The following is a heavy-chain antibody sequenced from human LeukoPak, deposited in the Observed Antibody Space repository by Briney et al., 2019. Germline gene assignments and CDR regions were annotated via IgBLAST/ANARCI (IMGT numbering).Heavy chain of an antibody. CDR1: GGSFSGYY. CDR3: ARGRFVFVWGSYRYTDPLDY. CDR2: INHSGST. J-gene: IGHJ4*02. Sequence: SETLSLTCAVYGGSFSGYYWSWIRQPPGKGLEWIGEINHSGSTNYNPSLKSRVTISVNTSKNQFSLKLSSVTAADTAVYYCARGRFVFVWGSYRYTDPLDYWGQGTLVTASS. D-gene: IGHD3-16*02. V-gene: IGHV4-34*01.